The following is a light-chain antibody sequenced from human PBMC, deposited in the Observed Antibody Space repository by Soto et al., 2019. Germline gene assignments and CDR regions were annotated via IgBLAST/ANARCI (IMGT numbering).Light chain of an antibody. CDR1: SSDVGSYNL. CDR2: EGS. V-gene: IGLV2-23*01. CDR3: CSYAGSSTWV. Sequence: QSVLTQPACVSGSPGQSSTISFTGTSSDVGSYNLVSWYQQHPGKAPKLMIYEGSKRPSGVSNRFSGSKSGNTASLTISGLQAEDEADYYCCSYAGSSTWVFGGGTKLTVL. J-gene: IGLJ3*02.